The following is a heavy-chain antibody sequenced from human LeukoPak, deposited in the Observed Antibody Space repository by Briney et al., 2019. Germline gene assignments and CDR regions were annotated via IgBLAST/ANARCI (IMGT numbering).Heavy chain of an antibody. CDR1: GFMFGDYA. Sequence: GGSLRLSCTASGFMFGDYAMNWFRQAPGKGLEWLSFIRSKVYGGTTEYAASVKGRFIISRDDSKSIAYLQMNSLKTEDTAVYYCTRSPVRLNWFDPWGQGTLVIVSS. V-gene: IGHV3-49*03. CDR2: IRSKVYGGTT. CDR3: TRSPVRLNWFDP. J-gene: IGHJ5*02.